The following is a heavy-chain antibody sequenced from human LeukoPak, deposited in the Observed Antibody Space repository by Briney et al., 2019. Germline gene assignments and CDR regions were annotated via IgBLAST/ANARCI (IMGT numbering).Heavy chain of an antibody. V-gene: IGHV3-21*01. J-gene: IGHJ4*02. D-gene: IGHD6-25*01. Sequence: PGGSLRLSCAASGFTFTTYSMQWVRQAPGKGLEWVSSISSTSTYIYYADSVKGRFTISKDNAKNSLYLQMDSLRVEDTAVYYCARCSGLTDEDYWGQGTLVTVSS. CDR2: ISSTSTYI. CDR1: GFTFTTYS. CDR3: ARCSGLTDEDY.